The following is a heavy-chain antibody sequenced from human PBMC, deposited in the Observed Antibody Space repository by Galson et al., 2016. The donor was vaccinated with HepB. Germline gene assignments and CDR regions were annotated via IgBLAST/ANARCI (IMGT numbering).Heavy chain of an antibody. J-gene: IGHJ4*02. Sequence: SVKVSCKVSGYSLSELSIHWVRQAPGQGLEWMGGFDPEDGDTIYAQKFQGRVTMAEVTSTDTAYMELSSLRSEDTAVYYCARTDCGSTTCPAVGWGQGTLVTVSS. CDR2: FDPEDGDT. V-gene: IGHV1-24*01. CDR3: ARTDCGSTTCPAVG. CDR1: GYSLSELS. D-gene: IGHD2-2*01.